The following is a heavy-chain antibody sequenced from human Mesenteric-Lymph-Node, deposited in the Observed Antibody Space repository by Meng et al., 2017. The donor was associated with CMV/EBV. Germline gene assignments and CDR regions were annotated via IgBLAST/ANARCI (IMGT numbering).Heavy chain of an antibody. J-gene: IGHJ6*02. V-gene: IGHV1-69*10. CDR1: GGTFSSYA. D-gene: IGHD6-13*01. CDR2: IIPILGIA. CDR3: AKFGDGPEYSSSWTRGYYYGMDV. Sequence: SVKVSCKASGGTFSSYAISWVRQAPGQGLEWMGGIIPILGIANYAQKFQGRVTITADKSTSTAYMELSSLRSEDTAVYYCAKFGDGPEYSSSWTRGYYYGMDVWGQGTTVTVSS.